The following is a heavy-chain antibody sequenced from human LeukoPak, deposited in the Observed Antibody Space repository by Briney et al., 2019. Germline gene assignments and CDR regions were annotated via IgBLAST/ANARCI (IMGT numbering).Heavy chain of an antibody. CDR2: ISSSGSTR. CDR3: AKVRGAFDI. CDR1: GFTFSSYE. Sequence: GGSLRLSCAASGFTFSSYEINWVRQAPGKGLEWVSYISSSGSTRYYADSVKGRFTISRDNAKNSLYLQINSLRAEDTAVYYCAKVRGAFDIWGQGTMVTVSS. J-gene: IGHJ3*02. V-gene: IGHV3-48*03.